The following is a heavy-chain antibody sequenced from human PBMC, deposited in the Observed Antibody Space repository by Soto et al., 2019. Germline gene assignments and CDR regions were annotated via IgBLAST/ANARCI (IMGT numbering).Heavy chain of an antibody. Sequence: SATLSLTCTVSGGSVSSGNYYWSWIRQPPGEALDWIGNIYNTGRTNSNPSLKSRVTLSLDTAKHQLSLKLEAVTAADTAIYYCAGGPGSTATLLDPGGDGTVVTVSS. J-gene: IGHJ5*02. CDR2: IYNTGRT. CDR1: GGSVSSGNYY. V-gene: IGHV4-61*01. CDR3: AGGPGSTATLLDP. D-gene: IGHD2-2*01.